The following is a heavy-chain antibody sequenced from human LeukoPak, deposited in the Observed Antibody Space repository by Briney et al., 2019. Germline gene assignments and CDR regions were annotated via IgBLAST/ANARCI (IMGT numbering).Heavy chain of an antibody. D-gene: IGHD5-18*01. CDR3: ASGYSYGFNWFDP. CDR2: INTNTGNP. Sequence: ASVTVSCKASGYTFTGYYMHWVRQAPGQGLEWMGWINTNTGNPTYAQGFTGRFVFSLDTSVSTAYLQISSLKAEDTAVYYCASGYSYGFNWFDPWGQGTLVTVSS. J-gene: IGHJ5*02. CDR1: GYTFTGYY. V-gene: IGHV7-4-1*02.